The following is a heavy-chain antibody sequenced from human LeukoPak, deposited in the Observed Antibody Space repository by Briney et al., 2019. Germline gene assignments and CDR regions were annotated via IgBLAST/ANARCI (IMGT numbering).Heavy chain of an antibody. Sequence: SVKVSCKASGGTFSSYAISWVRQAPGQGLEWMGGVIPIFGTANYAQKFQGRVTITTDESTSTAYMELSSLRSEDTAVYYCARRYCSSTSCYADSGYEYFDYWGQGTLVTVSS. CDR3: ARRYCSSTSCYADSGYEYFDY. D-gene: IGHD2-2*01. V-gene: IGHV1-69*05. CDR1: GGTFSSYA. J-gene: IGHJ4*02. CDR2: VIPIFGTA.